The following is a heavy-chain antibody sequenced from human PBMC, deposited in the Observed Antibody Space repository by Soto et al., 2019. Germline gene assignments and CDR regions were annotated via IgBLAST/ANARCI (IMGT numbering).Heavy chain of an antibody. CDR1: GFTFSSYA. D-gene: IGHD6-13*01. V-gene: IGHV3-30-3*01. CDR2: ISYDGSNK. J-gene: IGHJ6*02. Sequence: SLRLSCAASGFTFSSYAMHWVRQAPGKGLEWVAVISYDGSNKYYADSVKGRFTISRDNSKNTLYLKMNSLRAEDTAVYYCARDQYSSSWYGTAVNYYYYGMDVWGQGT. CDR3: ARDQYSSSWYGTAVNYYYYGMDV.